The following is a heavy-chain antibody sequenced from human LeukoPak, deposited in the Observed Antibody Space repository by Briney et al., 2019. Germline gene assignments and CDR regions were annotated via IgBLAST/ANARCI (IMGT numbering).Heavy chain of an antibody. CDR1: GGSISSSSYY. Sequence: SETLSLTSTVSGGSISSSSYYWGWIRQPPGKGLEWIGSIYYSGSTYYNPSLKSRVTISVDTSKNQFSLKLSSVTAADTAVYYCASAWAVAGTLDAFDIWGQGTMVTVSA. J-gene: IGHJ3*02. D-gene: IGHD6-19*01. CDR3: ASAWAVAGTLDAFDI. V-gene: IGHV4-39*01. CDR2: IYYSGST.